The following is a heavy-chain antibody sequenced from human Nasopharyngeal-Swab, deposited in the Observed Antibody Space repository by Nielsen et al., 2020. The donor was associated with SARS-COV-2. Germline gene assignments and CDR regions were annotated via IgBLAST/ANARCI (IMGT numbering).Heavy chain of an antibody. V-gene: IGHV7-4-1*02. CDR3: ARERRLGYCSGGSCYYAWFDP. Sequence: ASVKVSCKASGYTFTSYAMNWVRQAPGQGLEWMGWINTNTGNPTYAQGFTGRFVFSLDTSVSTAYLQISSLKAEDTAVYYCARERRLGYCSGGSCYYAWFDPRGQGTLVTVSS. CDR2: INTNTGNP. CDR1: GYTFTSYA. J-gene: IGHJ5*02. D-gene: IGHD2-15*01.